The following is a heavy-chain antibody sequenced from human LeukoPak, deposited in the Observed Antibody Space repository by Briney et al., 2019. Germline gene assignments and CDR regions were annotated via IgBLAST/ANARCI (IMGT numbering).Heavy chain of an antibody. CDR2: IYYSGST. D-gene: IGHD2-21*01. CDR3: ARQHYFWFDP. Sequence: PSETLSLTCTVSGGSLSSSSYYWGWVRQPPGTGLEWIGSIYYSGSTYYNPSLKSRVTISVDTSKNQFSLKLSSVTAADTAVYYCARQHYFWFDPWGQGTLVTVSS. CDR1: GGSLSSSSYY. J-gene: IGHJ5*02. V-gene: IGHV4-39*01.